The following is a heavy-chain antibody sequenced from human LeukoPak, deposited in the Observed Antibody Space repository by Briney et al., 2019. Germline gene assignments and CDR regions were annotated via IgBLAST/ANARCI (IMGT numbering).Heavy chain of an antibody. V-gene: IGHV3-66*01. CDR3: ARDSGDYYDSSGYPSDY. CDR1: GFTVSSNY. Sequence: GGSLRLSCAASGFTVSSNYMSWVRQAPGKGLEWVSVIYSGGSTYYADSVKGRFTISRDNSKNTLYLQMNSLRAEDTAVYYCARDSGDYYDSSGYPSDYWGQGTLVTVSS. CDR2: IYSGGST. D-gene: IGHD3-22*01. J-gene: IGHJ4*02.